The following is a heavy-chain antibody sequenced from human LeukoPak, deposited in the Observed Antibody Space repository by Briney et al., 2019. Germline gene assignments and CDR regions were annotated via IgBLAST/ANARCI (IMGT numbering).Heavy chain of an antibody. V-gene: IGHV4-59*01. CDR1: GGSISSYY. Sequence: SETLSLTCTVSGGSISSYYWSWIRQPPGKGLEWIGYIYYSGSTNYNPSLKSRVTISVDTSKNQFSLKLSSVTAADTAVYYCARAVLLWFGESGYFDYWGRGTLVTVSS. J-gene: IGHJ4*02. D-gene: IGHD3-10*01. CDR2: IYYSGST. CDR3: ARAVLLWFGESGYFDY.